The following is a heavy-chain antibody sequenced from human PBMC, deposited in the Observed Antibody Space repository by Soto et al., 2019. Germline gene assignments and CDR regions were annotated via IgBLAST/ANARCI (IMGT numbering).Heavy chain of an antibody. CDR2: ISAYNGNT. D-gene: IGHD6-13*01. CDR3: ARDSTGYSSSWLYYYYYFMDV. Sequence: ASVKVSCKASGYTFTSYGISWVRQAPGQGLEWVGWISAYNGNTNYAQKLQGRVTMTRDTSTSTAYMELSSLRSEDTAVYYCARDSTGYSSSWLYYYYYFMDVWGKGTTVTVSS. V-gene: IGHV1-18*01. CDR1: GYTFTSYG. J-gene: IGHJ6*03.